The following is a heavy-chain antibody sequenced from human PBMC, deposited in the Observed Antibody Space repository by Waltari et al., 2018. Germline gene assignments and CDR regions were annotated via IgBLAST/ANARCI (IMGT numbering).Heavy chain of an antibody. Sequence: ETLSLTCAVSGYSISSGYYWGWIRQPPGKGLEWIGSIYHSGSTYYNPSLKSRVTISVDTSKNQFSLKLSSVTAADTAVYYCARGYCGGDCYSGAPNWFDPWGQGTLVTVSS. CDR1: GYSISSGYY. CDR2: IYHSGST. J-gene: IGHJ5*02. CDR3: ARGYCGGDCYSGAPNWFDP. D-gene: IGHD2-21*01. V-gene: IGHV4-38-2*01.